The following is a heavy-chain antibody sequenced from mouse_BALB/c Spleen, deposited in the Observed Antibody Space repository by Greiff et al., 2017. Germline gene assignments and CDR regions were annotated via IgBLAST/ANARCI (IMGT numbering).Heavy chain of an antibody. CDR2: IYWDDDK. Sequence: QVTLKVSGPGILQPSQTLSLTCSFSGFSLSTSGMGVSWIRQPSGKGLEWLAHIYWDDDKRYNPSLKSRLTISKDTSRNQVFLKITSVDTADTATYYCARSSYYGSSHWYFDVWGAGTTVTVSS. D-gene: IGHD1-1*01. J-gene: IGHJ1*01. CDR1: GFSLSTSGMG. CDR3: ARSSYYGSSHWYFDV. V-gene: IGHV8-12*01.